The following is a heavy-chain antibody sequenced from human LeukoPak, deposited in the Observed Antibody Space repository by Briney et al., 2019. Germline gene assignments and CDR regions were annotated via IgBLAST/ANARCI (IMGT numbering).Heavy chain of an antibody. CDR1: GYTFTGYY. Sequence: GASVKVSCKASGYTFTGYYMHWVRQAPGQGLEWMGWINPNSGGTNYAQKFQGRVTMTRDTSISTAYMELSRLRSDDTAVYYCARGMGLLWFGELSHFDYWGQGTLVTVSS. CDR2: INPNSGGT. V-gene: IGHV1-2*02. CDR3: ARGMGLLWFGELSHFDY. J-gene: IGHJ4*02. D-gene: IGHD3-10*01.